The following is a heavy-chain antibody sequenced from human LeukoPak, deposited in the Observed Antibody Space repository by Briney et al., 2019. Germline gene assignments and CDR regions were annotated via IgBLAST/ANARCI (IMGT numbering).Heavy chain of an antibody. CDR2: IYYSGST. CDR1: GGSISSYY. Sequence: PSETLSLTCTVSGGSISSYYWSWIRQPPGKGLEWIGYIYYSGSTNYNPSLKSRVTISVDTSKNQFSLKLSSVTAADTAVYYCARQNRRSSTFDYWGQGTLVTVSS. D-gene: IGHD6-13*01. V-gene: IGHV4-59*08. CDR3: ARQNRRSSTFDY. J-gene: IGHJ4*02.